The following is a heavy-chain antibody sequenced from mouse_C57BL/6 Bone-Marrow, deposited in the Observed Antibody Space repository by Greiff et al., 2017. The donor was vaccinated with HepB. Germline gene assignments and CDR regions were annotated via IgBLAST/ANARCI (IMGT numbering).Heavy chain of an antibody. V-gene: IGHV14-4*01. Sequence: EVQLQQSGAELVRPGASVKLSCTASGFNIKDDYMHWVKQRPEQGLAWIGWIDPENGDTEYASKFQGKATITADTSSNTAYLQLSSLTSEDTAVYYCTYYYGSSSWFAYWGQGTLVTVSA. D-gene: IGHD1-1*01. CDR1: GFNIKDDY. CDR3: TYYYGSSSWFAY. CDR2: IDPENGDT. J-gene: IGHJ3*01.